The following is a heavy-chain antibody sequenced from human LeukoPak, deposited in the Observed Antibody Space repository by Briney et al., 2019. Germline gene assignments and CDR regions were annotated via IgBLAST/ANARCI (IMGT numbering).Heavy chain of an antibody. J-gene: IGHJ4*02. CDR1: GYTFTGYY. CDR2: INPNSGGT. CDR3: AVLSKAVAGTTDYYFDY. D-gene: IGHD6-19*01. V-gene: IGHV1-2*06. Sequence: ASVKVSCKASGYTFTGYYMHWVRQAPGQGLEWMGRINPNSGGTNYAQKFQGRVTMTRDTSISTAYMELSRLRSDDTAVYYCAVLSKAVAGTTDYYFDYWGQGTLVTVSS.